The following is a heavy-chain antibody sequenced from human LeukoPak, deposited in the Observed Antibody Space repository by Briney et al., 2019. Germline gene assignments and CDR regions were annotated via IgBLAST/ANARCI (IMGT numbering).Heavy chain of an antibody. CDR3: VKGSGFYTYDLDYFDY. D-gene: IGHD3/OR15-3a*01. CDR1: GFTFDDFA. J-gene: IGHJ4*02. V-gene: IGHV3-9*01. CDR2: INWISDSI. Sequence: GGSLRLSCAASGFTFDDFAMHWVRQAPGKGLEWVSGINWISDSIGYAGSVKGRFTISRDNAKNSLYLQMNSLRPEDTAFYYCVKGSGFYTYDLDYFDYWGQGTLVTVSS.